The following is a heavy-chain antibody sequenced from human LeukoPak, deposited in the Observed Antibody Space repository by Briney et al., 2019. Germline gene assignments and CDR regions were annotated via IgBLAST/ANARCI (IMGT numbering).Heavy chain of an antibody. Sequence: GGSLRLSCAASGFTFSSYWMSWFRQAPGKGLDWVANIKQDGSEKYYVDSVKGRFTISRDNAKNSLYLQMNSLRAEDTAVYYCAKDLTGYYDSSGLGYWGQGTLVTVSS. V-gene: IGHV3-7*01. D-gene: IGHD3-22*01. J-gene: IGHJ4*02. CDR1: GFTFSSYW. CDR2: IKQDGSEK. CDR3: AKDLTGYYDSSGLGY.